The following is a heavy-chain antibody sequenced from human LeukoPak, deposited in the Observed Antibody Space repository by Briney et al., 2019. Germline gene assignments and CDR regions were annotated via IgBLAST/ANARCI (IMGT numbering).Heavy chain of an antibody. Sequence: ASVKVSCKASGYTFTSYGISWVRQAPEQGLEWMGWISAYNGNTNYAQKLQGRVTMTTDTSTSTAYMELRSLRSDDTAVYYCARVSAQLLAFDYWGQGTLVTVSS. D-gene: IGHD2-2*01. CDR3: ARVSAQLLAFDY. J-gene: IGHJ4*02. CDR2: ISAYNGNT. V-gene: IGHV1-18*01. CDR1: GYTFTSYG.